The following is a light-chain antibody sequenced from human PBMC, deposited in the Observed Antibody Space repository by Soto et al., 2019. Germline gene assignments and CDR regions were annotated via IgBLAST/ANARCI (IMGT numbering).Light chain of an antibody. CDR2: DVS. Sequence: QSALTQPPSLSVSPGQSVTISCTGTSSDVGGYNRVSWYQQPPGKAPKLLIYDVSNRPSGGSTRFSGSKSGNTASLTISGLQAEDEADYYCTAYATGSAYVFGPGTKLTVL. V-gene: IGLV2-18*02. CDR1: SSDVGGYNR. CDR3: TAYATGSAYV. J-gene: IGLJ1*01.